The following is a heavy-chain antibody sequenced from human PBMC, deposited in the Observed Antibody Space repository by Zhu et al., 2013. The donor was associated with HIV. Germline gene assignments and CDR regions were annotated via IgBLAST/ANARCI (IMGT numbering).Heavy chain of an antibody. Sequence: QVQLVQSGAEVKKPGASVKVSCKASGYTFTSYAMHWVRQAPGQRLEWMGWINAGNGNTKYSQKFQGRVTITRDTSASTAYMELSSLRSEDTAVYYCARTTMVRGVPTKYYFDYWGQGTLVTVSS. D-gene: IGHD3-10*01. V-gene: IGHV1-3*01. CDR2: INAGNGNT. J-gene: IGHJ4*02. CDR3: ARTTMVRGVPTKYYFDY. CDR1: GYTFTSYA.